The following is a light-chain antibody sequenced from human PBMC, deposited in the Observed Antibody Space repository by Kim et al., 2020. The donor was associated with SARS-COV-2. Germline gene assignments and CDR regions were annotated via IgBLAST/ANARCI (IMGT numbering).Light chain of an antibody. J-gene: IGLJ2*01. CDR2: DVT. Sequence: QSALTQPASVSGSPGQSITISCTGTSSDVGNYNYVSWYQHYPGKAPKLMIYDVTKRPSGVSNRFSGSKSGNTASLTISGRQAEDEADYYCSSYTTSSTYVCGGGTQLTVL. V-gene: IGLV2-14*03. CDR1: SSDVGNYNY. CDR3: SSYTTSSTYV.